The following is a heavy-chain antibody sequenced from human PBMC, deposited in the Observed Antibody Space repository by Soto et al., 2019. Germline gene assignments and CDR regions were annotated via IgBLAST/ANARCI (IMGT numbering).Heavy chain of an antibody. CDR3: ARGLKWLRWQNLPPLGVYFAY. J-gene: IGHJ4*02. CDR1: GGSFSGYY. D-gene: IGHD5-12*01. CDR2: INHSGNN. V-gene: IGHV4-34*01. Sequence: QVQLQQWGAGLLKPSETLSLTCAVYGGSFSGYYWSWIRQPPGKGLEWIGEINHSGNNNYNPSLKKRVPISVDTSENQFSLKRSSVTAADTAVYYCARGLKWLRWQNLPPLGVYFAYWGKGTLVTVSS.